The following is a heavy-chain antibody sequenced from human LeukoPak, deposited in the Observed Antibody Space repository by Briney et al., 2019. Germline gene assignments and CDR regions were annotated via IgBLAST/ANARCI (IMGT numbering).Heavy chain of an antibody. CDR3: ARREGYCGGDCYGYFGY. V-gene: IGHV1-18*01. CDR2: ITANNGNT. Sequence: ASVKVSCXASGYTFTSYGISWVRQTPGQGLEWMGWITANNGNTKYAQKLQGRVTMTTDTSTRTADMELRSLRTDDTAVYYCARREGYCGGDCYGYFGYWGQGTPVTVSS. D-gene: IGHD2-21*01. J-gene: IGHJ4*02. CDR1: GYTFTSYG.